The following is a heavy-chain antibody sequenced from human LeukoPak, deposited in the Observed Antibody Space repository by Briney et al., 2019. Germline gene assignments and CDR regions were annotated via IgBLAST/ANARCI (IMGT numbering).Heavy chain of an antibody. CDR1: GFTFSSYW. CDR2: IKQDGSGK. J-gene: IGHJ6*02. D-gene: IGHD2-2*02. Sequence: GGSLRLSCAASGFTFSSYWMSWVRQAPGKGLEWVANIKQDGSGKYYVDSVKGRFTISRDNAKNSLYLQMNSLRAEDTAVYYCARDSYPDYYYGMDVWGQGTTVTVSS. V-gene: IGHV3-7*01. CDR3: ARDSYPDYYYGMDV.